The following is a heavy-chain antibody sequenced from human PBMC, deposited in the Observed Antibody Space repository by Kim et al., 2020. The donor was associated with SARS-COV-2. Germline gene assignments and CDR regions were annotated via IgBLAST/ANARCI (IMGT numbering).Heavy chain of an antibody. J-gene: IGHJ6*03. CDR3: ARSTLRTTVMGYYYYMDV. V-gene: IGHV4-59*10. D-gene: IGHD4-4*01. Sequence: KSRVTMSVDTSKNQFSLKLSSVTAADTAVYYCARSTLRTTVMGYYYYMDVWGKGTTVTVSS.